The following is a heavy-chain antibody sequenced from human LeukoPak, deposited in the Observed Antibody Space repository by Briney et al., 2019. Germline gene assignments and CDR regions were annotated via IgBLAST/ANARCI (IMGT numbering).Heavy chain of an antibody. V-gene: IGHV4-34*01. J-gene: IGHJ4*02. D-gene: IGHD3-16*02. CDR2: INHSGST. Sequence: SETLSLTCAVYGGSFGGYYWSWIRQPPGKGLEWIGEINHSGSTNYNPSLKSRVTISVDTSKNQFSLKLSSVTAADTAVYYCARGYYVWGSYRYTPFDYWGQGTLVTVSS. CDR3: ARGYYVWGSYRYTPFDY. CDR1: GGSFGGYY.